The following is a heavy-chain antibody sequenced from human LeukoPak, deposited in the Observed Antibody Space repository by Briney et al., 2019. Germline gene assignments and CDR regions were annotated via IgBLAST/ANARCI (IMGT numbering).Heavy chain of an antibody. V-gene: IGHV4-59*12. CDR3: ARDWGTYYYASGSYSKSGWSYYFDY. D-gene: IGHD3-10*01. CDR2: IYYSGST. Sequence: SETLSLTCAVYGGSFSGYYWSWIRQPPGKGLEWIGYIYYSGSTNYNPSLKSRVTISVDTSKNQFSLKLSSVTAADTAVYYCARDWGTYYYASGSYSKSGWSYYFDYWGQGTLVTVSS. CDR1: GGSFSGYY. J-gene: IGHJ4*02.